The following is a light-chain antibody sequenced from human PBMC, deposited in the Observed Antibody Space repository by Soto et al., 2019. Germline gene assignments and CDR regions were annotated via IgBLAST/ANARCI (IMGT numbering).Light chain of an antibody. V-gene: IGLV2-14*03. Sequence: QSVLTQPASVSGSPGQSITISCTGTSSDIGAYNFDSWYQQHPGQAPKLMLYDVNIRPSGVSNRFSGSKSGNTASLTTPGLQADEEAYYYCTSWTTSTTMIFGGGTNLTVL. J-gene: IGLJ2*01. CDR2: DVN. CDR3: TSWTTSTTMI. CDR1: SSDIGAYNF.